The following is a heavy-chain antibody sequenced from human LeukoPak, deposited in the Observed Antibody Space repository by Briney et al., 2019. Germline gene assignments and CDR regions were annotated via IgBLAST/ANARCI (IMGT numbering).Heavy chain of an antibody. J-gene: IGHJ6*02. Sequence: AGGSLRLSCAASGFTFSDYYMSWIRQAPGKGLEWVSYISSGGTTIYYADSVKGRFTISRDNAKNSLYLQMNSLRAEDTAVYYCAPQVRVGVTPMDVWGQGTTVTVSS. CDR2: ISSGGTTI. CDR3: APQVRVGVTPMDV. V-gene: IGHV3-11*01. D-gene: IGHD1-26*01. CDR1: GFTFSDYY.